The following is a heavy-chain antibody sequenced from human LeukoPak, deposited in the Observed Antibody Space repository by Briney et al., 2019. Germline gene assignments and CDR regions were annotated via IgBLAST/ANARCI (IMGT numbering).Heavy chain of an antibody. CDR2: ISSSSSYI. CDR1: GFTFSTYS. CDR3: ARDWGSSLYYFDY. Sequence: GGSLRLSCAASGFTFSTYSMNWVRQAPGKGLEWVSSISSSSSYIYYADSVKGRFTISRDNAKNSLYLQMNSLRAEDTAVYYCARDWGSSLYYFDYWGQGTLVTVSS. J-gene: IGHJ4*02. V-gene: IGHV3-21*01. D-gene: IGHD6-13*01.